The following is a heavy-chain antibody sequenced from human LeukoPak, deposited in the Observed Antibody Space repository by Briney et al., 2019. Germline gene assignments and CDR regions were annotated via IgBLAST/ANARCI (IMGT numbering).Heavy chain of an antibody. V-gene: IGHV3-30*02. CDR1: GFIFGSDG. D-gene: IGHD3-9*01. J-gene: IGHJ5*02. Sequence: PGGSLRLSCAASGFIFGSDGMHWVRQAPGKGLEWVAYIVYDGSNKYYADSVKGRFTISRDNSKNTVYLQMNSLRAEDTAVYYCARVETGYNWFDPWGQGTLVTVSS. CDR2: IVYDGSNK. CDR3: ARVETGYNWFDP.